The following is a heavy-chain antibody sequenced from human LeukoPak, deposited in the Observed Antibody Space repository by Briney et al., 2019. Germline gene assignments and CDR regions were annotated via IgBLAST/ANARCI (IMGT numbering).Heavy chain of an antibody. CDR3: AKDSSITMIVVVITYFDY. CDR2: ISGSGGST. Sequence: TGGSLRLSCAASGFTFSSYGMSWVRQAPGKGLEWVSAISGSGGSTYYADSVKGRFSISRDNSKNTLYLQMNSLRAEDTAVYYCAKDSSITMIVVVITYFDYWGQGTLVTVSS. J-gene: IGHJ4*02. D-gene: IGHD3-22*01. V-gene: IGHV3-23*01. CDR1: GFTFSSYG.